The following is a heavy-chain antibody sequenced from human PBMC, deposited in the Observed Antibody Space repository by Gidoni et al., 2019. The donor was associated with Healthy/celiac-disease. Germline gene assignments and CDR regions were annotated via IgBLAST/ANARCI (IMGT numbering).Heavy chain of an antibody. Sequence: EVQLVESGGGVVRPGGSRRLSCAASGFTFDDYGMSWVRQAPGKGLEWVSGINWNGDSTGYADSVEGRFTISRDNAKNSLYLQMNSLRAEDTALYYCARSGVLTGYWDYYYMDVWGIGTTVTVSS. CDR1: GFTFDDYG. D-gene: IGHD3-9*01. CDR3: ARSGVLTGYWDYYYMDV. J-gene: IGHJ6*03. V-gene: IGHV3-20*04. CDR2: INWNGDST.